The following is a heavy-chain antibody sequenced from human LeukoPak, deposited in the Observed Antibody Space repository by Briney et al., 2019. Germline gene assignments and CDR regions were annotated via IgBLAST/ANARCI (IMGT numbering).Heavy chain of an antibody. J-gene: IGHJ5*02. CDR2: IYYSGST. CDR1: GGSISSYY. CDR3: ARYMVVTVIRRGGGWFDP. Sequence: PSETLSLTCTVSGGSISSYYWSWIRQPPGKGLEWIGYIYYSGSTNYNPSLKSRVTISVDTSKNQFSLKLSSVTAADTAVYYCARYMVVTVIRRGGGWFDPWGQGTLVTVSS. D-gene: IGHD2-21*02. V-gene: IGHV4-59*12.